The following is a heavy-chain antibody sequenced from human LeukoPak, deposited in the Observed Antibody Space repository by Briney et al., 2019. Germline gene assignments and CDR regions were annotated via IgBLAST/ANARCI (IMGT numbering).Heavy chain of an antibody. CDR2: LKSQTDGGTT. J-gene: IGHJ4*02. CDR1: GFTFSNAW. Sequence: PGGSLRLSCAASGFTFSNAWMSWVRQAPGKVLEWVGRLKSQTDGGTTDYAAPVGGRFTISRDDSKNTLYLQMDSLKTDDTAVYYCATGPEPAAMVFDFWGQGTLVTVSS. D-gene: IGHD2-2*01. V-gene: IGHV3-15*01. CDR3: ATGPEPAAMVFDF.